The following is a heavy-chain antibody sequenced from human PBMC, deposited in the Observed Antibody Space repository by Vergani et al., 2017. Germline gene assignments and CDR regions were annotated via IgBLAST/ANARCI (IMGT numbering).Heavy chain of an antibody. CDR1: GYTFTGYY. J-gene: IGHJ5*02. Sequence: QVQLVQSGAEVKKPGASVKVSCKASGYTFTGYYMHWVRQAPGQGLEWMGWINPNSGGTNYAQKFQGRVTMTRDTSISTAYMELSRLRSDDTAVYYCARDYDFWSGYSTWNXFDPWGQGTLVTVSS. CDR3: ARDYDFWSGYSTWNXFDP. V-gene: IGHV1-2*02. D-gene: IGHD3-3*01. CDR2: INPNSGGT.